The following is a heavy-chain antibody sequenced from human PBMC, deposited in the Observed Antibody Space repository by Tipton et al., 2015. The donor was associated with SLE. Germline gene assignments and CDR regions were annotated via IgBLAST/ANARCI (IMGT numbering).Heavy chain of an antibody. Sequence: TLSLTCIVSIGSLNNYYWSWIRQPPGKGLEWIGYIYHTGSTNYNPSLKSRITISLDTSKNQFSLKLSSVTAADTAVYYCASSSRRADHWGQGTLVTVSS. CDR2: IYHTGST. V-gene: IGHV4-59*07. J-gene: IGHJ4*02. D-gene: IGHD3-10*01. CDR3: ASSSRRADH. CDR1: IGSLNNYY.